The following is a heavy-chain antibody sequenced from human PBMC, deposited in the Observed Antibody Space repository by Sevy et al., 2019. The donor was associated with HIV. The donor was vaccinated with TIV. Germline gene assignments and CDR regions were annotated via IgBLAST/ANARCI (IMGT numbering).Heavy chain of an antibody. CDR1: GFTFSDYY. CDR3: AGDGHPFGVIRGAFDI. Sequence: GGSLRLSCAASGFTFSDYYMSWIRQAPGKGLEWVSYISSSGSTIYYADSVKGRFTISRDNAKNSLYLQMNSLRAEDTAVYYCAGDGHPFGVIRGAFDIWGQGTMVTVSS. D-gene: IGHD3-10*01. V-gene: IGHV3-11*01. J-gene: IGHJ3*02. CDR2: ISSSGSTI.